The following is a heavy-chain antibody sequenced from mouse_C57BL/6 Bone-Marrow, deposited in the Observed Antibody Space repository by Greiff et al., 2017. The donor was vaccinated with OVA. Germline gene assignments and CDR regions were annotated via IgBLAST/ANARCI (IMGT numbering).Heavy chain of an antibody. J-gene: IGHJ2*01. CDR3: ARGYGHFDY. V-gene: IGHV1-63*01. CDR1: GYTFTNYW. CDR2: IYPGGGYT. Sequence: VQLVESGAELVRPGTSVKMSCKASGYTFTNYWIGWAKQRPGHGLEWIGDIYPGGGYTNYNEKFKGKATLTADKSSSTAYMQFSSLTSEDSAIYYCARGYGHFDYGGQGTTLTVSS. D-gene: IGHD2-14*01.